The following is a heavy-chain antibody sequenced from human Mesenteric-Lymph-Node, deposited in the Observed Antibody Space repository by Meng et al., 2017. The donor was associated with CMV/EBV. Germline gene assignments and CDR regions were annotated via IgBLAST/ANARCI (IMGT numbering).Heavy chain of an antibody. V-gene: IGHV4-34*01. D-gene: IGHD4-11*01. J-gene: IGHJ4*02. CDR3: ARGPDTVTKGLDY. CDR2: INHSGST. Sequence: ESLKISCAVYGGSFSGYYWSWIRQPPGKGLEWIGEINHSGSTNYNPSLKSRVTISVDTSKNQFSLKLSSVTAADTAVYYCARGPDTVTKGLDYWGQGTLVTVSS. CDR1: GGSFSGYY.